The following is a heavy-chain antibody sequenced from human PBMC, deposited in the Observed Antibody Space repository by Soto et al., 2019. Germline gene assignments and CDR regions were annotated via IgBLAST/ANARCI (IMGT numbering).Heavy chain of an antibody. Sequence: HPGGSLRLSCAASGFTFSSYWMHWVRQAPGEGLMWVSRIHNDGSTTRYADSVKGRFTISRDNAKNTLYLQMSSLRVEDTAVYYCARDNWNSYWGQGTLVTVSS. CDR1: GFTFSSYW. D-gene: IGHD1-7*01. J-gene: IGHJ4*01. V-gene: IGHV3-74*01. CDR2: IHNDGSTT. CDR3: ARDNWNSY.